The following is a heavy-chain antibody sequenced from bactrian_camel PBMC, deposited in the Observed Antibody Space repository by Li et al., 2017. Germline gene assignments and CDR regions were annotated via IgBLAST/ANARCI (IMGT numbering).Heavy chain of an antibody. CDR2: IHIDGSTT. V-gene: IGHV3-2*01. CDR3: SIHTSFGY. D-gene: IGHD2*01. Sequence: HVQLVESGGGLVQPGRSLRLSCAASGFTFSSCYITWVRQAPGKGLEWVSSIHIDGSTTYYADSVRGRFTISRDNAKNTVYLQMNTLKSDDTALYFCSIHTSFGYWGQGTQVTVS. J-gene: IGHJ6*01. CDR1: GFTFSSCY.